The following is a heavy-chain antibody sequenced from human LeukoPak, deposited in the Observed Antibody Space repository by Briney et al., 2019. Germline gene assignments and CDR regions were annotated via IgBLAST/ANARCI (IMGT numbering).Heavy chain of an antibody. CDR3: ASLNLPYYYGMDV. J-gene: IGHJ6*02. V-gene: IGHV4-59*12. CDR2: IYYSGST. CDR1: GGSISSYY. Sequence: PSETLSLTCTVSGGSISSYYWSWIRQPPGKGLEWIGYIYYSGSTNYNPSLKSRVTISVDTSKNQFSLKLSSVTAADTAVYYCASLNLPYYYGMDVWGQGTTVTVSS.